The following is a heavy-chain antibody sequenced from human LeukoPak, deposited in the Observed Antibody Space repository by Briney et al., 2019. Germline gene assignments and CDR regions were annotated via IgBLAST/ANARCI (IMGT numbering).Heavy chain of an antibody. CDR3: ARTSNCGGDCYAFDS. CDR2: VHYGGRT. V-gene: IGHV4-39*07. J-gene: IGHJ4*02. D-gene: IGHD2-21*02. CDR1: GGSISSTYYY. Sequence: SETLSLICTVSGGSISSTYYYWGWFRQPPGKAPEWIGSVHYGGRTKYNPSLKSRVTMSMDSSQNQYSLRLTSVTAADSAVYYCARTSNCGGDCYAFDSWGQGTLVSV.